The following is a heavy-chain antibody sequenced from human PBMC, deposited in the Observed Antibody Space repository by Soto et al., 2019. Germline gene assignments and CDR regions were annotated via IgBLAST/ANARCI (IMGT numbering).Heavy chain of an antibody. D-gene: IGHD3-22*01. V-gene: IGHV3-15*01. CDR1: GFTFSNAW. CDR2: IKSKTDGGTT. J-gene: IGHJ3*02. CDR3: TTETRNYDSSGYFDAFDI. Sequence: PGGSLRLSCAASGFTFSNAWMSWVRQAPGKGLEWVVRIKSKTDGGTTDYAAPVKGRFTISRDDSKNTLYLQMNSLKTEDTAVYYCTTETRNYDSSGYFDAFDIWGQGTMVTV.